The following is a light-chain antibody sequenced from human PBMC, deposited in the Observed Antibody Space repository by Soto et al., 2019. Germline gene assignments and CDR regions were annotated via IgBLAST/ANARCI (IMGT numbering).Light chain of an antibody. CDR1: SSDVGGYKY. J-gene: IGLJ2*01. Sequence: QSALTQPASVSGSPGQLITISCTGTSSDVGGYKYVSWYQQHPGKAPKLMIYEVSNRPSGVSNRFSGSKSGNTASLTISGLQAEDEAHYYCSSYTSSSTRVFGGGTKLTVL. CDR3: SSYTSSSTRV. CDR2: EVS. V-gene: IGLV2-14*01.